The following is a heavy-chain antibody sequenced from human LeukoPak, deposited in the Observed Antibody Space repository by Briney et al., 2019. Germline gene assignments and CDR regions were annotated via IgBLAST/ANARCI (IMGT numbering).Heavy chain of an antibody. D-gene: IGHD6-19*01. CDR3: AREGGGAVVVEEYYFDY. J-gene: IGHJ4*02. CDR2: IRYDGSNK. CDR1: GFTFSSYG. V-gene: IGHV3-30*02. Sequence: GGSLRLSCAASGFTFSSYGMHWVRQAPGKGLEWVAFIRYDGSNKYYADSVKGRFTISRDNSKNTLYLQMNSLRAEDTAVYYCAREGGGAVVVEEYYFDYWGQGTLVTVSS.